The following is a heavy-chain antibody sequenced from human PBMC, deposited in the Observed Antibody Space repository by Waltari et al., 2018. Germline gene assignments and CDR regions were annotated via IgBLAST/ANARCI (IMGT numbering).Heavy chain of an antibody. CDR1: GFNLTNNY. J-gene: IGHJ5*01. Sequence: EEQVEETGGGLIQPGGSLRLSCAASGFNLTNNYMTWVRQAPGKGLEWVSVSYSGGTTYYADSVRGRFTISRDSSKNTLFLQMNTVRVDDTGVYYCARGGHVGSFDCWGQGTLVTVSS. D-gene: IGHD1-26*01. CDR3: ARGGHVGSFDC. V-gene: IGHV3-53*02. CDR2: SYSGGTT.